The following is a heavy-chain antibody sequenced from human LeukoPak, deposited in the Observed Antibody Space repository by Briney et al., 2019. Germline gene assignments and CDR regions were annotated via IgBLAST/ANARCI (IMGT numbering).Heavy chain of an antibody. CDR3: ARASDSSGYYG. CDR1: GGSISSYY. CDR2: IYYSGST. J-gene: IGHJ4*02. D-gene: IGHD3-22*01. V-gene: IGHV4-59*01. Sequence: RSETLSLTCTVSGGSISSYYWSWIRQPPGKGLEWIGYIYYSGSTNYNPSLKSRVTISVDTSKNQFSLKLSSVTAADTAVYYWARASDSSGYYGWGQGTLVTVSS.